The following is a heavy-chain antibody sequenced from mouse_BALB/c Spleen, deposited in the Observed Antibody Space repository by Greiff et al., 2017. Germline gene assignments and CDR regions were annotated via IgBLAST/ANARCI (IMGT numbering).Heavy chain of an antibody. D-gene: IGHD1-1*01. CDR1: GFSLSTSGMG. CDR2: IYWDDDK. Sequence: QVTLKVSGPGILQPSQTLSLTCSFSGFSLSTSGMGVSWIRQPSGKGLEWLAHIYWDDDKRYNPSLKSRLTISKDTSRNQVFLKITSMDTADTATYYCARRAETTDDFDYWGQGTTLTVSS. V-gene: IGHV8-12*01. CDR3: ARRAETTDDFDY. J-gene: IGHJ2*01.